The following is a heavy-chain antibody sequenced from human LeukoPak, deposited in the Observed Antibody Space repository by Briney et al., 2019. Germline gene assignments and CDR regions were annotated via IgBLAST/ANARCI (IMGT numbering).Heavy chain of an antibody. CDR1: GYTFTGYY. CDR3: ARVLYYDILTGYYVGSFDY. CDR2: INPNSGNT. V-gene: IGHV1-8*03. J-gene: IGHJ4*02. Sequence: ASVKVSCKASGYTFTGYYMHWVRQAPGQGLEWMGWINPNSGNTGYAQKFQGRVTITRNTSISTAYMELRSLRSDDTAVYYCARVLYYDILTGYYVGSFDYWGQGTLVTVSS. D-gene: IGHD3-9*01.